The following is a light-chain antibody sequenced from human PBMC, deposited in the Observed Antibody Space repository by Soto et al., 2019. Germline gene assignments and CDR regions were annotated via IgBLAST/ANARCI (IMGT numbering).Light chain of an antibody. CDR3: QQYGSSGT. CDR1: QSVSSSY. J-gene: IGKJ1*01. CDR2: GAS. V-gene: IGKV3-20*01. Sequence: EIVLTQSPGTLSLSPGERATLPCRASQSVSSSYLAWYQQKPGQAPRLLIYGASTRATGIPDRFSGSGSGTDFTLTISRLEPEDFAVYYCQQYGSSGTFGQGTKVEIK.